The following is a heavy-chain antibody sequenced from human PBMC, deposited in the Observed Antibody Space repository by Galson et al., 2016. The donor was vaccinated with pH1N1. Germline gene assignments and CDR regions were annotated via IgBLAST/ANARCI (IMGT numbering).Heavy chain of an antibody. CDR2: IKPTGGDT. CDR3: ARAPYSNYHYYYFDF. Sequence: SVKVSCKASGYSFTDYYVHWIRQAPGQGLEWMAIIKPTGGDTTYAQNFQGRVFVTRDTSTSTVYMEVTSLRSEDTAVYYCARAPYSNYHYYYFDFWGQGMLVTVSS. J-gene: IGHJ4*02. D-gene: IGHD4-11*01. V-gene: IGHV1-46*01. CDR1: GYSFTDYY.